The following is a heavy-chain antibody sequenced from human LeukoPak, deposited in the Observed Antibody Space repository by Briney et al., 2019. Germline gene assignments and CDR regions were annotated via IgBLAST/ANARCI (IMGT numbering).Heavy chain of an antibody. CDR1: GGSISSYY. V-gene: IGHV4-59*01. CDR3: ARGLDYGEDGYYFDY. Sequence: PSETLSLTCTVSGGSISSYYWSWIRQPPGKGLEWIGYIYYSGSTNYNPSLKSRVTISVDTSKNQFSLKLSSVTAADTAVYYCARGLDYGEDGYYFDYWGQGTLVTVSS. D-gene: IGHD4-17*01. J-gene: IGHJ4*02. CDR2: IYYSGST.